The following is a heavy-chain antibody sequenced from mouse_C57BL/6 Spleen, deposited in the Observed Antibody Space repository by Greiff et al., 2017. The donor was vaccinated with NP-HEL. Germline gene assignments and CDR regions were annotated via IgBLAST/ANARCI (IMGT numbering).Heavy chain of an antibody. J-gene: IGHJ2*01. V-gene: IGHV1-50*01. CDR3: ARLTGSYYFDY. CDR1: GYTFTSYW. CDR2: IDPSDSYT. D-gene: IGHD4-1*01. Sequence: QVQLQQPGAELVKPGASVKLSCKASGYTFTSYWMQWVKQRPGQGLEWIGEIDPSDSYTNYNQKFKGKATLTVDTSSSTAYMQLSSLTSEDSAVYYWARLTGSYYFDYWGQGTTLTVSS.